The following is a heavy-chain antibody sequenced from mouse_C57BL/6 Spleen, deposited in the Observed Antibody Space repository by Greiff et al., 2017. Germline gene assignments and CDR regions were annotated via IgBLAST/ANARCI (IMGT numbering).Heavy chain of an antibody. CDR2: INSDGGST. CDR3: ARHSNYGSSHYAMDY. Sequence: EVMLVESGGGLVQPGESLKHSCESNEYEFPSHDMSWVRKTPEKRLELVAAINSDGGSTYYPDTMERRFIISRDNTKKTLYLQMSSLRSEDTALYYCARHSNYGSSHYAMDYWGQGTSVTVSS. CDR1: EYEFPSHD. D-gene: IGHD1-1*01. V-gene: IGHV5-2*01. J-gene: IGHJ4*01.